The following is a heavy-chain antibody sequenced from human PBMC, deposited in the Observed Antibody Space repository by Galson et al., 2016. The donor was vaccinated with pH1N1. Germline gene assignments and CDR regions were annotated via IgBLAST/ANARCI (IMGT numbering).Heavy chain of an antibody. CDR3: ALSSSISMILVVTSNAAFNI. CDR1: GYTLTDYY. D-gene: IGHD2-8*02. CDR2: IDPADVEI. J-gene: IGHJ3*02. V-gene: IGHV1-69-2*01. Sequence: QSGAEVKNPGEFLRISCKVSGYTLTDYYVHWVQLAPGKGLQWMGVIDPADVEIIYAESFRGRVTINADTSTDIAYMELSSLRSEDTAVYYCALSSSISMILVVTSNAAFNIWGQGTMVTVSS.